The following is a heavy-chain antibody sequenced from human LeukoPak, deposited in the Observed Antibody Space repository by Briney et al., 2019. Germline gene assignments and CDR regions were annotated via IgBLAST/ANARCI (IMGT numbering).Heavy chain of an antibody. CDR2: IIPIFGTA. CDR3: ASANTVAGTGPFDY. J-gene: IGHJ4*02. V-gene: IGHV1-69*01. CDR1: GGTFSSYA. Sequence: ASVKVSCKASGGTFSSYAISWVRQAPGQGLEWMGGIIPIFGTANYAQKFQGRVTITADESTSTAYMELSSLRSEDTAVYYCASANTVAGTGPFDYWGQGTLVTVSS. D-gene: IGHD6-19*01.